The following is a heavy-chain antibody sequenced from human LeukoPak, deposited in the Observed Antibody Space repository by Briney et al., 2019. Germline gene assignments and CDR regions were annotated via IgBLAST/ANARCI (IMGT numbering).Heavy chain of an antibody. CDR2: INSDGSST. CDR3: ARDPYGPAAMYP. J-gene: IGHJ5*02. V-gene: IGHV3-74*01. CDR1: GFTFSSYW. Sequence: GGSLRLSCAASGFTFSSYWMHWVRHAPGKGLVWVSRINSDGSSTSYADSVKGRSTISRDNAKNTLYLQMNSLRAEDTAVYYCARDPYGPAAMYPWGQGTLVTVSS. D-gene: IGHD2-2*01.